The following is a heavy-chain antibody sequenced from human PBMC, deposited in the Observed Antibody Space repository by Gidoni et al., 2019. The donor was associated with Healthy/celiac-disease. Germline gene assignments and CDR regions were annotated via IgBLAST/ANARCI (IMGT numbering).Heavy chain of an antibody. CDR2: INHSGST. D-gene: IGHD3-3*01. J-gene: IGHJ6*02. Sequence: QVQLQQWGAGLLKPSETLSLTCAVYGGSFSGYYWSWIRQPPGKGLEWIGEINHSGSTNYNPSLKSRVTISVDTSKNQFSLKLSSVTAADTAVYYCARLKRITIFGVPLGPPSYGMDVWGQGTTVTVSS. V-gene: IGHV4-34*01. CDR1: GGSFSGYY. CDR3: ARLKRITIFGVPLGPPSYGMDV.